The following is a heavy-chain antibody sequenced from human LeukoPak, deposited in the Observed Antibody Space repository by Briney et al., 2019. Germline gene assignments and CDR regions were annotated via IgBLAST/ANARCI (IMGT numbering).Heavy chain of an antibody. Sequence: GASVKVSCKASGYTFTGYYMHWVRQAPGQGLEWMGWINPNSGGTNYAQKFQGRVTMTRDTSISTAYMELSRLRSDDTAVYYCARGVGATGNWFDPWGQGTLVTVFS. V-gene: IGHV1-2*02. J-gene: IGHJ5*02. CDR3: ARGVGATGNWFDP. D-gene: IGHD1-26*01. CDR2: INPNSGGT. CDR1: GYTFTGYY.